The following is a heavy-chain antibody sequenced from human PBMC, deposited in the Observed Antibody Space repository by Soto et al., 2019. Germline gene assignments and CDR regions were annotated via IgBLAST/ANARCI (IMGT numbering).Heavy chain of an antibody. CDR2: IYPGDSDT. Sequence: GESLKISCKGSGYSFTIYWIGWVRQMPGKGLEWVGIIYPGDSDTRYSPSFQGQVTISADKSISTAYLQWSSLKASDTAMYYCARQPIDFWSGYGYYYYGMDVWGQGTTVTVSS. CDR1: GYSFTIYW. CDR3: ARQPIDFWSGYGYYYYGMDV. D-gene: IGHD3-3*01. V-gene: IGHV5-51*01. J-gene: IGHJ6*02.